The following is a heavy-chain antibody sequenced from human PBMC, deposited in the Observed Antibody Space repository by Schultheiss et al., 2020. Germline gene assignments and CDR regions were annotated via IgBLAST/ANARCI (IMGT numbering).Heavy chain of an antibody. V-gene: IGHV4-61*01. J-gene: IGHJ3*02. D-gene: IGHD4-23*01. CDR2: IYYSGST. CDR1: GGSISSGSYY. CDR3: ARIGGTHDAFDI. Sequence: SETLSLTCTVSGGSISSGSYYRGWIRQPPGKGLEWIGYIYYSGSTNYNPSLKSRVTISVDTSKNQFSLKLSSVTAADTAVYYCARIGGTHDAFDIWGQGTMVTVSS.